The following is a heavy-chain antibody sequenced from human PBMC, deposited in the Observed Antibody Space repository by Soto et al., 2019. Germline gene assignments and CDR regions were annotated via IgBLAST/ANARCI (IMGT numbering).Heavy chain of an antibody. Sequence: QVQLQQWGAGLLKPSETLSLTCAVYGGSFSGYYWSWIRQPPGKGLEWIGEINHSGSTNYYPSLKSRVTISVNTSKNQYTLKLSSVTAADTAGYYCARGLMMTWELRGPSDYWGQGTLVTVSS. V-gene: IGHV4-34*01. CDR1: GGSFSGYY. D-gene: IGHD1-26*01. CDR2: INHSGST. J-gene: IGHJ4*02. CDR3: ARGLMMTWELRGPSDY.